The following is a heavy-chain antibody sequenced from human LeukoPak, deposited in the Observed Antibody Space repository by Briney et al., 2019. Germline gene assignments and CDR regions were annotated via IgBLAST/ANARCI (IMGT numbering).Heavy chain of an antibody. D-gene: IGHD2/OR15-2a*01. CDR1: GFTFSTYG. Sequence: GGSLRLSCAASGFTFSTYGMHWVRQAPGKGLEWVTFIRYDGSNKYYADSVKGRITISRDNSKNTVYLQMNSLRAEDTAVYYCAKAIGLYYYYYYMDVWGKGTTVTVSS. V-gene: IGHV3-30*02. CDR2: IRYDGSNK. J-gene: IGHJ6*03. CDR3: AKAIGLYYYYYYMDV.